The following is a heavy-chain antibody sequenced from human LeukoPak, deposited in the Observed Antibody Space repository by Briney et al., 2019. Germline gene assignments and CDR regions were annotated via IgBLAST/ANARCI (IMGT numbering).Heavy chain of an antibody. V-gene: IGHV4-39*01. CDR3: ARPVGMVRGVLNWFDP. CDR1: GSISSSSYY. CDR2: IYYSGST. J-gene: IGHJ5*02. Sequence: SETLSLTCTDSGSISSSSYYWGWIRQPPGKGLEWIGSIYYSGSTYYNPSLKSRVTISVDTSKNQFSLKLSSVTAADTAVYYCARPVGMVRGVLNWFDPWGQGTLVTVSS. D-gene: IGHD3-10*01.